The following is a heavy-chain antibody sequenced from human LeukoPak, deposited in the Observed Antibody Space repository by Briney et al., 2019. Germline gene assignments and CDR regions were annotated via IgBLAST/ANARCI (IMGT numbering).Heavy chain of an antibody. V-gene: IGHV3-30-3*01. D-gene: IGHD3-10*01. J-gene: IGHJ4*02. CDR1: GFTFSSYV. CDR2: ISYDGSNK. Sequence: GGSLRLSCAASGFTFSSYVMHWVRQAPGKGLEWVAVISYDGSNKYYADSVKGRLTISRDNSKNTLYLQMNSLRTEDTAVYYCAKDRWFGELPHYFDYWGQGTLVTVSS. CDR3: AKDRWFGELPHYFDY.